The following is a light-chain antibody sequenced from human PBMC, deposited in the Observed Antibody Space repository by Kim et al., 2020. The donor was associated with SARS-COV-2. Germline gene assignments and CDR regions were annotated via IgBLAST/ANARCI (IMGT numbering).Light chain of an antibody. CDR3: QAWDSSTHNYV. Sequence: PGAAASRTGSGLKLGVECVAWVRGRPGQSPMVVIYQDNQRPSGIPERFSGSNSGNTATLTISGTQAMDEADYYCQAWDSSTHNYVFGAGTKVTV. V-gene: IGLV3-1*01. J-gene: IGLJ1*01. CDR1: KLGVEC. CDR2: QDN.